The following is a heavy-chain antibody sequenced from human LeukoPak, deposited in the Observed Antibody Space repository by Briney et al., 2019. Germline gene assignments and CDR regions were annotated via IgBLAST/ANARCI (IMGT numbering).Heavy chain of an antibody. CDR3: AREILSGAEAYYFYMDV. J-gene: IGHJ6*03. Sequence: GGSLRLSCAASGFTFSDYHMSWLRQAPGKGLEWISDISGSGSNKNYADSVKGRFTISRDNAKKSLYLQMNTLRAEDTAVYYCAREILSGAEAYYFYMDVWGKGTTVTISS. D-gene: IGHD1-26*01. CDR2: ISGSGSNK. V-gene: IGHV3-11*01. CDR1: GFTFSDYH.